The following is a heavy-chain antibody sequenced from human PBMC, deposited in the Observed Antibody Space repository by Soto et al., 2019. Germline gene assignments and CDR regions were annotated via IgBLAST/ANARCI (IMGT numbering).Heavy chain of an antibody. Sequence: GGSLRLSCAASGFTFSGSAMHWVRQASGKGLEWVGRIRSKANNYATAYAASVKGRFTISRDDSKNTAYLQMNSLKTEDTAVYYCTRQDYYDSSGYSFIDYWGQGTLVTVSS. J-gene: IGHJ4*02. CDR3: TRQDYYDSSGYSFIDY. CDR1: GFTFSGSA. D-gene: IGHD3-22*01. CDR2: IRSKANNYAT. V-gene: IGHV3-73*01.